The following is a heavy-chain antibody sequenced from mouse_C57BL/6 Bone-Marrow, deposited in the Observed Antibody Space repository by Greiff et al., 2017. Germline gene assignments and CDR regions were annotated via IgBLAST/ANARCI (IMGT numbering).Heavy chain of an antibody. Sequence: EVQRVESGPELVKPGASVKISCKASGYSFTDYTMTWVKQSNGKSLGWIGVINPNYGTTSYNQKFKGKATLTVDQSSSTAYMQLNSLTAEDSAVYYGARGSLGQGYYFDDWGKGTTLTVSS. V-gene: IGHV1-39*01. J-gene: IGHJ2*01. CDR3: ARGSLGQGYYFDD. CDR2: INPNYGTT. D-gene: IGHD4-1*01. CDR1: GYSFTDYT.